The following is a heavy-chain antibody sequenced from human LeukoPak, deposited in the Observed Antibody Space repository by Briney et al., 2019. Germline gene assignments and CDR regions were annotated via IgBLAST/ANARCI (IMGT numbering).Heavy chain of an antibody. J-gene: IGHJ3*01. CDR2: IWSHGNRK. CDR3: ARDSAADDNDFDV. Sequence: GGSLRLSCIPSGFSFSSYGMHWVRQVPGKGLEWVAVIWSHGNRKHHSDSVEGRFAISRDNSKNILYLQMNNLRAEDTALYYCARDSAADDNDFDVWGQGTMVTVSS. CDR1: GFSFSSYG. D-gene: IGHD6-25*01. V-gene: IGHV3-33*01.